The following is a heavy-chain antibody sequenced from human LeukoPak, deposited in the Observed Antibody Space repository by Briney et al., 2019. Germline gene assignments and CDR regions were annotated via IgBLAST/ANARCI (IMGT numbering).Heavy chain of an antibody. Sequence: GGSLRLSCGASGFIFRSYWMSWVRQAPGKGPEWVANIKQDGSEKYYVDSVKGRFTISRDNAKNSLYLQMNSLRAEDTAVYFCVRAIGSNTLWGQGTLVTVSS. CDR1: GFIFRSYW. CDR3: VRAIGSNTL. D-gene: IGHD4-23*01. J-gene: IGHJ4*02. CDR2: IKQDGSEK. V-gene: IGHV3-7*01.